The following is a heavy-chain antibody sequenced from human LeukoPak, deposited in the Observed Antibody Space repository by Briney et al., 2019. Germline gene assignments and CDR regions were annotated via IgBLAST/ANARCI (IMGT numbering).Heavy chain of an antibody. CDR1: GFTFSSYA. V-gene: IGHV3-23*01. D-gene: IGHD5-18*01. Sequence: GGSLRLSCAASGFTFSSYAMSWVRQAPGKGLELVSSVGTGGSTYYVASVKGRVTISRDNSKNTLYLQMSGLRAEDTALYYCAKTDTPMVTRVGFDYWGQGTLVTVSS. J-gene: IGHJ4*02. CDR2: VGTGGST. CDR3: AKTDTPMVTRVGFDY.